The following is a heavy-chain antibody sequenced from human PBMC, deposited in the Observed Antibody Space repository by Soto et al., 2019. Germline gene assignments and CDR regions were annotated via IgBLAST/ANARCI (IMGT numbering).Heavy chain of an antibody. J-gene: IGHJ4*02. V-gene: IGHV5-51*01. Sequence: PGESLKISCKASGYTFTSQWIGWVRQKSGIGPEWMGLIFPGNSDTRYSPSFQGQVTISADKSISTAFLQWSSLEASDTAMYYCARLVDGYPGYWGQGTLVTVSS. CDR2: IFPGNSDT. CDR3: ARLVDGYPGY. D-gene: IGHD5-12*01. CDR1: GYTFTSQW.